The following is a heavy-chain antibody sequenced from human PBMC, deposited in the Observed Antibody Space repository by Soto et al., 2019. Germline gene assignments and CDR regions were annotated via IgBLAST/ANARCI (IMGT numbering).Heavy chain of an antibody. CDR1: GFTFSTYG. CDR2: ISYDGTNK. J-gene: IGHJ6*02. D-gene: IGHD4-17*01. CDR3: AKDLQSYGDYGYYCYGMDV. V-gene: IGHV3-30*18. Sequence: QVQLVESGGGEVQPGRSLTISCAASGFTFSTYGMHWVRQTPGKGLEWVAVISYDGTNKFYSDSVKGRFTISRDNFKNTLTLQMTSLRADDTAVYSCAKDLQSYGDYGYYCYGMDVWGLGTRVTVSS.